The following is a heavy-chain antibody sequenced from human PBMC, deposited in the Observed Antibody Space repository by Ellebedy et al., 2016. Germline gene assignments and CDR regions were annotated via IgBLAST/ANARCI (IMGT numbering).Heavy chain of an antibody. D-gene: IGHD1-26*01. CDR2: IYYSGST. Sequence: SETLSLXXTVSGGSISSSSYYWGWIRQPPGKGLEWIGSIYYSGSTYYNPSLKSRVTISVDTSKNQFSLKLSSVTAADTAVYYCARGEFGVSGSYWYFDLWGRGTLVTVSS. V-gene: IGHV4-39*07. J-gene: IGHJ2*01. CDR3: ARGEFGVSGSYWYFDL. CDR1: GGSISSSSYY.